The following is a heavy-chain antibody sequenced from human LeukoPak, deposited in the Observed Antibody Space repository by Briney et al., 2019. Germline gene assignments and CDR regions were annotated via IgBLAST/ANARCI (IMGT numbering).Heavy chain of an antibody. CDR3: ARAPYTTGRSFYFDS. CDR1: GFTFRNYG. CDR2: IWYDGSKN. Sequence: TGGSLRLSCAASGFTFRNYGMHWVRQAPGKGLEWVAIIWYDGSKNYYADSVKGRFTISRDNFNNTLYLQMNSLRAEDTALYYCARAPYTTGRSFYFDSWGQGTLVTVSS. V-gene: IGHV3-33*01. D-gene: IGHD2-2*02. J-gene: IGHJ4*02.